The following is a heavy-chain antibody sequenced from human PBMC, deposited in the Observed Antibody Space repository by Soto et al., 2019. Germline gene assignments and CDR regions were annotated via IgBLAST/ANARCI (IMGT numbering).Heavy chain of an antibody. J-gene: IGHJ4*02. D-gene: IGHD2-2*01. Sequence: QLQLQESGSGLVRPSQTLSLTCTVSGGSISSGGYYWGWVRQHPGKGLEWIGYIYKTGSTYYNPSLKGRVAASLDMXKNQFSLKLSSVTAADTAVYYCAGIVLVPAAMFDYWGQGTLVTVSS. CDR1: GGSISSGGYY. V-gene: IGHV4-31*03. CDR2: IYKTGST. CDR3: AGIVLVPAAMFDY.